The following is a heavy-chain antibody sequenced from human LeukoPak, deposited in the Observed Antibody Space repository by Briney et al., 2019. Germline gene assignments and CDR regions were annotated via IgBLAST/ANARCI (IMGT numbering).Heavy chain of an antibody. CDR3: ARDWSTGYWFDR. D-gene: IGHD3-3*01. J-gene: IGHJ5*02. CDR1: GDSIRSYY. CDR2: IYYSGST. V-gene: IGHV4-59*01. Sequence: SETLSLTCTVPGDSIRSYYWSWIRLSPGNRLEWIGHIYYSGSTNYNPSLRGRVSISRDLSTNQISLKLGSVTAADTAIYHCARDWSTGYWFDRWGPGTLVTVSS.